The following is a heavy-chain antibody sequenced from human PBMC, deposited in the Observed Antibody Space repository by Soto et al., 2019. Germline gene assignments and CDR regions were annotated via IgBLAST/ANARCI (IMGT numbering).Heavy chain of an antibody. CDR1: GYTFTGYY. J-gene: IGHJ6*02. Sequence: ASVKVSCKASGYTFTGYYMHWVRQAPGQGLEWMGWINPNSGGTNYAQKFQGRVTMTRDTSISTAYMELSRLRSDDTAVYYCARFMPIAVAGKVYYGMDVWRQRTTVTVSS. CDR2: INPNSGGT. CDR3: ARFMPIAVAGKVYYGMDV. D-gene: IGHD6-19*01. V-gene: IGHV1-2*02.